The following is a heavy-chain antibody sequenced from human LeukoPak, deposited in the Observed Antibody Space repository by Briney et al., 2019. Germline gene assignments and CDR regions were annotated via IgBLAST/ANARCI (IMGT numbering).Heavy chain of an antibody. CDR1: GYTFTGYY. Sequence: ASVKVSCKASGYTFTGYYIHLVRQAPGQGLEWMGRINPNSGGTNYAERFQGRVTMTRDTSISTAYMELSGLTSDDTAVYYCARDISAFYGDFDCWGQGTLVTVSS. CDR2: INPNSGGT. CDR3: ARDISAFYGDFDC. V-gene: IGHV1-2*06. J-gene: IGHJ4*02. D-gene: IGHD3-10*01.